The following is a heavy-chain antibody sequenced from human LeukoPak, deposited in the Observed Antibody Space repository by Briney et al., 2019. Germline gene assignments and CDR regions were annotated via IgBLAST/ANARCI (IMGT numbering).Heavy chain of an antibody. J-gene: IGHJ4*02. CDR3: VKSGGNGLIDY. Sequence: SETLSLTCTVSGYSISSGYYWGWIRQPPGKGLEWIGSMYHSGSTYCNPSLKSRVTISVDTSKNQFSLRLSSVTAADTAMYYCVKSGGNGLIDYWGQGTLVTVSS. V-gene: IGHV4-38-2*02. CDR2: MYHSGST. CDR1: GYSISSGYY. D-gene: IGHD1-1*01.